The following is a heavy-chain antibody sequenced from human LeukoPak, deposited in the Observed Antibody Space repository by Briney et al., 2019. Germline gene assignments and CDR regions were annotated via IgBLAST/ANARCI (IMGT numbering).Heavy chain of an antibody. J-gene: IGHJ4*02. Sequence: GGSLRLSCAASGFTFSSYAMSWVRQAPGKGLEWVSAISGSGGSTYYADSVKGRFTISRDNSKNTLYLRMNSLRAEDTAVYYCASYSGSYYKGRFDYWGQGTLVTVSS. D-gene: IGHD1-26*01. CDR1: GFTFSSYA. V-gene: IGHV3-23*01. CDR2: ISGSGGST. CDR3: ASYSGSYYKGRFDY.